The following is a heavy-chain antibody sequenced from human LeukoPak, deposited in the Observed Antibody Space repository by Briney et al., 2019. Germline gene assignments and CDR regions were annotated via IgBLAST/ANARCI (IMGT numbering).Heavy chain of an antibody. Sequence: SETLSLTCIVSGGSISSYYWSWIRQPPGKGLEWIGYIYYSGSTNYNPSLKSRVTISVDTSKNQFSLKLSSVTAADTAVYYCARVRCSSTSCYGGTHWFDPWGQGTLVTVSS. CDR1: GGSISSYY. D-gene: IGHD2-2*01. J-gene: IGHJ5*02. CDR2: IYYSGST. V-gene: IGHV4-59*01. CDR3: ARVRCSSTSCYGGTHWFDP.